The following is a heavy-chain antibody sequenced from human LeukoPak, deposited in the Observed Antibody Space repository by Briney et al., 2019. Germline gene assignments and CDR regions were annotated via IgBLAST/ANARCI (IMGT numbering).Heavy chain of an antibody. CDR1: DNNFNTYW. V-gene: IGHV5-51*01. Sequence: PGESLKISCKGSDNNFNTYWIGWVRQVPGKGLEWIGIIYPGDSDTKYSPSFQGQVSISADKSISTAYLQWSSLKASDTAMYYCARGPRGTTSDAGSFDYWGQGTLVTVSS. CDR3: ARGPRGTTSDAGSFDY. CDR2: IYPGDSDT. J-gene: IGHJ4*02. D-gene: IGHD1-26*01.